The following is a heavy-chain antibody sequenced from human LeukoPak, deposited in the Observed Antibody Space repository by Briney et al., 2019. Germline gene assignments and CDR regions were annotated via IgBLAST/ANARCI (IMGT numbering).Heavy chain of an antibody. V-gene: IGHV5-51*01. CDR3: AERRLNVYETSPWDPDL. J-gene: IGHJ5*02. CDR2: INPDDSDT. CDR1: GTIFTNNW. Sequence: KDGASLQISCKGSGTIFTNNWIAWVRPLPGKGLEWMGIINPDDSDTQYSAPFQGQVTISADRSTSTAYLHWSSLKASDTAIYYCAERRLNVYETSPWDPDLWGQGTLVTVSS. D-gene: IGHD1-1*01.